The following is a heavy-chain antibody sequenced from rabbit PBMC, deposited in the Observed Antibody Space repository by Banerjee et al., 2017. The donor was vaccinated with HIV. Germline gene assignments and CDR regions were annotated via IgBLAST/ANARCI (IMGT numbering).Heavy chain of an antibody. CDR3: ARDGAYASTRGYDNL. CDR1: GVSFSSNHY. Sequence: QSLEESGGDLVKPGASLTLTCTASGVSFSSNHYMCWVRQAPGKGLEWIACIEGGSSAFSYFASWAKGRFTISKTSSTTVTLQMTSLTAADTATYFCARDGAYASTRGYDNLWGPGTLVTVS. CDR2: IEGGSSAFS. D-gene: IGHD1-1*01. V-gene: IGHV1S40*01. J-gene: IGHJ4*01.